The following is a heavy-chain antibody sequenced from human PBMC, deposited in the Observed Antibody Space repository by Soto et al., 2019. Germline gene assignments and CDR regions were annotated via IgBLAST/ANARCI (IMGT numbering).Heavy chain of an antibody. CDR3: ARGPRGIAARPVSRSNWFDP. V-gene: IGHV4-34*01. Sequence: QVQLQQWGAGLLKPSETLSLTCAVYGGSFSGYYWSWIRQHPGKGLEWIGEINHSGSTNYTPSLKSRVTISVDTSKNQFSLKLSSVTAADTAVYYCARGPRGIAARPVSRSNWFDPWGQGTLVTVSS. J-gene: IGHJ5*02. CDR1: GGSFSGYY. D-gene: IGHD6-6*01. CDR2: INHSGST.